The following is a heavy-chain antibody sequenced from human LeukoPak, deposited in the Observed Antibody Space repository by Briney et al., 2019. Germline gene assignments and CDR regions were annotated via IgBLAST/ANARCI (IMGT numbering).Heavy chain of an antibody. Sequence: PGGSLRLSCAASGFTFNTYAIYWVRQAPGKGLEGVSGICGSGGCTYYADSVKGRFTISRDNSENTVYLQMNSLTADDTAVYYCAKTTVGYSSGRYPGWPADCWGQGTLDTVSS. CDR1: GFTFNTYA. CDR2: ICGSGGCT. V-gene: IGHV3-23*01. J-gene: IGHJ4*02. D-gene: IGHD6-19*01. CDR3: AKTTVGYSSGRYPGWPADC.